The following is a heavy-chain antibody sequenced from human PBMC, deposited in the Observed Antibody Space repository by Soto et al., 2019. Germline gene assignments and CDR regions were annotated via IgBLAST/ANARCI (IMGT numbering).Heavy chain of an antibody. Sequence: EASVKVSCKASGYTFTNSGFSWVRQAPGQGLEWVGWIRVNNGYTHYAQKLQGRVTMTTDTSTSTAFMELRSLRSDDTAVYYCARGIGHCSSTSCPNGYYYYYYGMDVWGQGTTVTVSS. D-gene: IGHD2-2*01. CDR1: GYTFTNSG. V-gene: IGHV1-18*01. J-gene: IGHJ6*02. CDR3: ARGIGHCSSTSCPNGYYYYYYGMDV. CDR2: IRVNNGYT.